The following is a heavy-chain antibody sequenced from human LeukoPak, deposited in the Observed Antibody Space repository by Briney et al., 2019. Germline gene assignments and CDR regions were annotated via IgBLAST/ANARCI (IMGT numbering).Heavy chain of an antibody. D-gene: IGHD3-10*01. CDR1: GYTFTSYG. Sequence: ASVKVSCKASGYTFTSYGISWVRQAPGQGLEWMGWISAYNGNTNYAQKLQGRVTMTTDTSTSTAYMELRSLRSDDTAVYHCARVLRTGWYYGSGSYLAYWGQGTLVTVSS. CDR2: ISAYNGNT. J-gene: IGHJ4*02. CDR3: ARVLRTGWYYGSGSYLAY. V-gene: IGHV1-18*01.